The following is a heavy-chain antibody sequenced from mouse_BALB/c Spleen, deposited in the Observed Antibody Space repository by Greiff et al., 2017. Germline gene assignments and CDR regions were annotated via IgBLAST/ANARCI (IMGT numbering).Heavy chain of an antibody. CDR1: GYSITSGYY. V-gene: IGHV3-6*02. CDR3: AREKDRSYAMDY. J-gene: IGHJ4*01. D-gene: IGHD2-14*01. CDR2: ISYDGSN. Sequence: EVQLVESGPGLVKPSQSLSLTCSVTGYSITSGYYWNWIRQFPGNKLEWMGYISYDGSNNYNPSLKNRISITRDTSKNQFFLKLNSVTTEDTATYYCAREKDRSYAMDYWGQGTSVTVSS.